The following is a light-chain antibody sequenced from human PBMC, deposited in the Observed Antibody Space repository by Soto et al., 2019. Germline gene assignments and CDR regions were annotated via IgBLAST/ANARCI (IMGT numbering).Light chain of an antibody. CDR1: QAINTY. Sequence: IQLTQSPASLSASVGDTVTITFWASQAINTYLNWYQQKPGEAPKILLYAAVGLQTGVASRFSSVGSATHVTLTFSSGDPEDFATDYFQESYGDGGFAFGGGSKVEI. J-gene: IGKJ4*01. CDR3: QESYGDGGFA. CDR2: AAV. V-gene: IGKV1-39*01.